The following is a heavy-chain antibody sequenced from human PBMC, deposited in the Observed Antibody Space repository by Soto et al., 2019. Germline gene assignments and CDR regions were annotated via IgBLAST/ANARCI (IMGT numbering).Heavy chain of an antibody. J-gene: IGHJ4*02. V-gene: IGHV3-30*18. CDR3: AKDLYGDYGRYFDY. D-gene: IGHD4-17*01. CDR2: ISYDGSNK. Sequence: GGALRLSCAASGFTFSSYGMHWVRQAPGKGLEWVAVISYDGSNKYYADSVKGRFTISRDNSKNTLYLQMNSLRAEDTAVYYCAKDLYGDYGRYFDYWGQGTLVTVSS. CDR1: GFTFSSYG.